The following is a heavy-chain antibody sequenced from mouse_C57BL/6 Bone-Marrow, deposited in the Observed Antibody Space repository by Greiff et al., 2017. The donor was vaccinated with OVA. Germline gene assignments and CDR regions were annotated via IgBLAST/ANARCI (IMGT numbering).Heavy chain of an antibody. D-gene: IGHD1-1*01. Sequence: EVKLQESGAGLVQPGGSLSLSCAASGFTFTDYYMRWVRQPPGKALEWLGFIRNKANGYTTEYSESMKARLTISRDNSQSILYLQMNALRAEDSATYCCASHCYGSYYFDYWGQGTTLTVSS. CDR2: IRNKANGYTT. J-gene: IGHJ2*01. CDR3: ASHCYGSYYFDY. V-gene: IGHV7-3*01. CDR1: GFTFTDYY.